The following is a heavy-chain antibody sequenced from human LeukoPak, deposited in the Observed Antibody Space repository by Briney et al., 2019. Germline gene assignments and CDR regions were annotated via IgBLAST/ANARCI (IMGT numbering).Heavy chain of an antibody. CDR3: ARDLARYDFWSGLGWFDP. J-gene: IGHJ5*02. CDR1: GYSINSGYY. D-gene: IGHD3-3*01. CDR2: IYYSGST. V-gene: IGHV4-61*01. Sequence: SETLSLTCTVSGYSINSGYYWSWIRQPPGKGLEWIGYIYYSGSTNYNPSLKSRVTISVDTSKNQFSLKLSSVTAADTAVYYCARDLARYDFWSGLGWFDPWGQGTLVTVSS.